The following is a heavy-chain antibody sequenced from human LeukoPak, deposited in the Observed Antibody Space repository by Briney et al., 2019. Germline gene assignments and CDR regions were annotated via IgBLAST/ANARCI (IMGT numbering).Heavy chain of an antibody. D-gene: IGHD4-17*01. CDR3: ANEIRPNDY. V-gene: IGHV3-7*03. CDR1: GFTFSSYW. Sequence: GGSLRLSCAASGFTFSSYWMGWVRQAPGKRLEWVANMNIDGSEKYYADSVKGRFTISRDNARNSVYLQMNSLRVEDTAVYFCANEIRPNDYWGQGTLVTVAS. J-gene: IGHJ4*02. CDR2: MNIDGSEK.